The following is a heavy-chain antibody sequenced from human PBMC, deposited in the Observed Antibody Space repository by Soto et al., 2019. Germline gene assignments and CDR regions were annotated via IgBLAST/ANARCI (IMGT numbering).Heavy chain of an antibody. J-gene: IGHJ5*02. CDR3: AKDSSITAAGSGGWFDP. D-gene: IGHD6-13*01. CDR2: ISFDGGNQ. V-gene: IGHV3-30*18. CDR1: GFDFNTYG. Sequence: QVQLVQSGGGVVQPGRSLRLSCAASGFDFNTYGLHWVRQAPGKGLVWVAGISFDGGNQYYADSVKGRFTISRDKSNNTLVLQMNSLGAEDTATYYCAKDSSITAAGSGGWFDPWGQGTLVIVSS.